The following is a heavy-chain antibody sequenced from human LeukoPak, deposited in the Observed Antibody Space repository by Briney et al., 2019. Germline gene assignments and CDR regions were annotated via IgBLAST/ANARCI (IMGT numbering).Heavy chain of an antibody. CDR2: ISSSSIYI. CDR1: GFTFSDYY. V-gene: IGHV3-11*06. D-gene: IGHD6-6*01. Sequence: GGSLRLSCAASGFTFSDYYMSWIRQAPGKGLEWVSSISSSSIYIYYADSVKGRFTISRDNAKNSLFLQMNSLRAEDTAVYYCARDPGAYSSSPIDYWGQGTLVTVSS. J-gene: IGHJ4*02. CDR3: ARDPGAYSSSPIDY.